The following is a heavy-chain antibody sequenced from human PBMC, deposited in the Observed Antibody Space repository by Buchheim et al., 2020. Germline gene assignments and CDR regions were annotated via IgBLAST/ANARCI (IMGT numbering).Heavy chain of an antibody. CDR3: AREADSSGYYYVRARRNWFDP. J-gene: IGHJ5*02. CDR1: GGSISSGGYY. V-gene: IGHV4-31*03. Sequence: QVQLQESGPGLVKPSQTLSLTCTVSGGSISSGGYYWSWIRQHPGKGLEWIGEINHSGSTNYNPSLKSRVTISVDTSKNQFSLKLSSVTAADTAVYYCAREADSSGYYYVRARRNWFDPWGQGTL. CDR2: INHSGST. D-gene: IGHD3-22*01.